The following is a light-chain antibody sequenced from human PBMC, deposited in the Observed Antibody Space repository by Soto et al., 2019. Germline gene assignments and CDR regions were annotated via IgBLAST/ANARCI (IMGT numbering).Light chain of an antibody. Sequence: EIVLTQSPGTLSLSPGERATLFCRASQSVTNNHLAWYQQKPGQAPSLLIYCASSRATGIPSRFSGSGSGTDFTLTISRLEPEYFAVYSCQQYGNSRTFGQGTKVEI. CDR2: CAS. CDR3: QQYGNSRT. V-gene: IGKV3-20*01. J-gene: IGKJ1*01. CDR1: QSVTNNH.